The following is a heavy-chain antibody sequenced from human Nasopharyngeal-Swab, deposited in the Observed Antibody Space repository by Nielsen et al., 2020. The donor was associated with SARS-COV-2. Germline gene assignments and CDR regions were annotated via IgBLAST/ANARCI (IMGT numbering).Heavy chain of an antibody. D-gene: IGHD6-13*01. CDR1: GFTFSSYA. CDR2: ISGSGGST. J-gene: IGHJ4*02. Sequence: GESLKISCAASGFTFSSYAMSWVRQAPGKGLEWVSAISGSGGSTYYADSVKGRFTISRDKSKNTLYLQMNSLRAEDTAVYYCAKSDSSSLAGDYWGQGTLVTVSS. CDR3: AKSDSSSLAGDY. V-gene: IGHV3-23*01.